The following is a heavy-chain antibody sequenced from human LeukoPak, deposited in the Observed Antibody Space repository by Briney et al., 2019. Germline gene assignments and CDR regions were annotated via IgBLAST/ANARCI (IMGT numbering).Heavy chain of an antibody. CDR2: ISAYNGNT. V-gene: IGHV1-18*01. D-gene: IGHD3-22*01. CDR1: GYTFTSYG. Sequence: GASVKVSCKASGYTFTSYGISWVRQAPGQGLEWIGWISAYNGNTNYAQKLQGRVTMTTDTSTSTAYMELRSLRSDDTAVYYCARDHVKSGYYDTGGDYWGQGTLVTVSS. J-gene: IGHJ4*02. CDR3: ARDHVKSGYYDTGGDY.